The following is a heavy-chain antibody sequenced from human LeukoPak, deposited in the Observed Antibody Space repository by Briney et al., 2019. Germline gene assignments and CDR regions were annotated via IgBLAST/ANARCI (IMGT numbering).Heavy chain of an antibody. CDR3: ARDILSVPAASFDY. J-gene: IGHJ4*02. CDR2: ISAYNGNT. V-gene: IGHV1-18*01. Sequence: ASVKVSCKASGGTFSSYAISWVRQAPGQGLEWMGWISAYNGNTNYAQKLQGRVTMTTDTSTSTAYMELRSLRSDDTAVYYCARDILSVPAASFDYWGQGTLVTVSS. D-gene: IGHD2-2*01. CDR1: GGTFSSYA.